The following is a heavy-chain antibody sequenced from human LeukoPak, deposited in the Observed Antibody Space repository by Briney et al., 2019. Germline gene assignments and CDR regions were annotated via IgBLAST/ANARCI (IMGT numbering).Heavy chain of an antibody. V-gene: IGHV4-4*07. CDR3: ARSAIGTADFDY. D-gene: IGHD6-13*01. CDR2: FYTSGST. J-gene: IGHJ4*02. Sequence: PSETLSLTCTVSGGSISSYYWSWIRQPAGKGLEWIGRFYTSGSTNYNPSLKSRVTMSVDTSKNQFSLKLTSVTAADTAMYYCARSAIGTADFDYWGQGTLVTVSS. CDR1: GGSISSYY.